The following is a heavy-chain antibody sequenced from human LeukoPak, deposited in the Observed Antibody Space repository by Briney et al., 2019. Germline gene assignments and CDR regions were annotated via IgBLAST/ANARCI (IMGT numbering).Heavy chain of an antibody. V-gene: IGHV4-39*07. CDR2: MYYSGST. CDR1: GASISSASDS. CDR3: ARISYYFDSIGYYFGLFDY. Sequence: SETLSLTCTVSGASISSASDSWGWVRQPPGKGLEWIGNMYYSGSTYYNPSLKSRLTMSVDTSKNQFSLRLSSVTAADTAVYYCARISYYFDSIGYYFGLFDYWGQGTLVTVSS. J-gene: IGHJ4*02. D-gene: IGHD3-22*01.